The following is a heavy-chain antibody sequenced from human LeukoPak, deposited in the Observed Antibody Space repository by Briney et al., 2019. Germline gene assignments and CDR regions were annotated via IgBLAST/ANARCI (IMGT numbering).Heavy chain of an antibody. V-gene: IGHV4-34*01. CDR2: INHSGST. J-gene: IGHJ6*03. Sequence: PSETLSLTCAVYGGSFSGYYWSWIRQPPGKGLEWIGEINHSGSTNYNPSLKSRVTISVDTSKNQFSLKLSSVTAADTAVYYCARQVGVDIYYYYMDVWGKGTTVTVSS. CDR1: GGSFSGYY. D-gene: IGHD5-12*01. CDR3: ARQVGVDIYYYYMDV.